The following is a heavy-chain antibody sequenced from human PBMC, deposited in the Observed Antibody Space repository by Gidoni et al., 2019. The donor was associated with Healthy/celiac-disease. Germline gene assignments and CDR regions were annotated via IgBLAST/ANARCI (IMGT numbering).Heavy chain of an antibody. CDR1: GSPFDDYT. J-gene: IGHJ4*02. V-gene: IGHV3-43*01. D-gene: IGHD5-18*01. CDR2: ISWDGSGT. CDR3: AKVWKSAQLWPFDD. Sequence: EVQLVESGGLVLQHGGSLRRSCAASGSPFDDYTMHWVRQGPGKGLEWVSLISWDGSGTYYADSVKGRFTISRDNSNNSLYLKMNSLRTEDTALYYCAKVWKSAQLWPFDDWGQGTLVTVSS.